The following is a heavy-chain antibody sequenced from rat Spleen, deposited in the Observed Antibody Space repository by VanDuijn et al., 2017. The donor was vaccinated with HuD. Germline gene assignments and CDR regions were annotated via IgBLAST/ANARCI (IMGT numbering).Heavy chain of an antibody. CDR1: GFTFSDYG. CDR2: ISYDAFIT. D-gene: IGHD1-10*01. CDR3: TTFITT. Sequence: EVQLVESGGGLVRPGRSLILSCAASGFTFSDYGMAWVRQAPTKGLEWVATISYDAFITYYRDSVKGRFTISRDNAKSTLYLQMDSLRSEDTATYFCTTFITTWGQGVMVTVSS. V-gene: IGHV5-29*01. J-gene: IGHJ2*01.